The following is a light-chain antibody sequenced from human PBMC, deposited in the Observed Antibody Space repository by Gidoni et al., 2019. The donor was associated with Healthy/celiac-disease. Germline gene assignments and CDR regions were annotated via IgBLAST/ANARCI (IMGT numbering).Light chain of an antibody. Sequence: IVLTQSPGTLSLSPVERATLSCRASKSVSSSYLAWYQQKPGQAPRLLIYGASSMATGIPDRFSGSGSGTDFTLTISRLEPEDFAVYYCQQYGSSPWTFGQGTKVEIK. CDR2: GAS. J-gene: IGKJ1*01. CDR1: KSVSSSY. V-gene: IGKV3-20*01. CDR3: QQYGSSPWT.